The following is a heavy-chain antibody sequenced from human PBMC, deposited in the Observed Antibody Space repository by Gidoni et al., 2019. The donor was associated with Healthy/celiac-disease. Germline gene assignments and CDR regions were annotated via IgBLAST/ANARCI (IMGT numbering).Heavy chain of an antibody. V-gene: IGHV3-49*04. CDR3: TRNYYEIFDY. Sequence: EVQLVESGGGLVPPGRSLRLSCTASGFPFVDYAMSWVRQAPGKGLEWVGFIRSKAYGGTTEYAASVKGRFTISRDDSKSIAYLQMNSLKTEDTAVYYCTRNYYEIFDYWGQGTLVTVSS. D-gene: IGHD3-22*01. CDR2: IRSKAYGGTT. J-gene: IGHJ4*02. CDR1: GFPFVDYA.